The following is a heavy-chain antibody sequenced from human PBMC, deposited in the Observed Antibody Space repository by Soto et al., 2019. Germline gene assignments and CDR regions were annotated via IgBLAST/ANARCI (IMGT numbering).Heavy chain of an antibody. CDR1: GYTFTGYY. CDR3: ARGGCSSTSCYTLYGMDV. Sequence: QVQLVQSGAEVKKPGASVKVSCKASGYTFTGYYMHWVRQAPGQGLEWMGWINPNSGGTNYAQKLQGRVTMTTDTSTSTAYMELRSLRSDDTAVYYCARGGCSSTSCYTLYGMDVWGQGTTVTVSS. V-gene: IGHV1-2*02. CDR2: INPNSGGT. D-gene: IGHD2-2*02. J-gene: IGHJ6*02.